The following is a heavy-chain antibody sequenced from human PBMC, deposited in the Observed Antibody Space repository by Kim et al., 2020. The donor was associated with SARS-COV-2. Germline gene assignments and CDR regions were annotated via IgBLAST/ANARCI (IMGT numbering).Heavy chain of an antibody. J-gene: IGHJ6*02. D-gene: IGHD3-10*01. Sequence: GGSLRLSCAASGFTFSSYGMHWVRQAPGKGLEWVAVIWYDGSNKYYADSVKGRFTISRDNSKNTLYLQMNSLRAEDTAVYYCARAGRSVLLWFGELWMDVWGQGTTVTVSS. CDR2: IWYDGSNK. CDR1: GFTFSSYG. V-gene: IGHV3-33*01. CDR3: ARAGRSVLLWFGELWMDV.